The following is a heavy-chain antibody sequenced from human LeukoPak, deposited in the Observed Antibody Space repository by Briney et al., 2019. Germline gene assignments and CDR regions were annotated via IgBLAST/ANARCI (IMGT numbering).Heavy chain of an antibody. CDR3: ARVGDSRPKYYIDY. CDR1: GSSISSYY. V-gene: IGHV4-59*07. D-gene: IGHD3-16*01. CDR2: IYYSGST. J-gene: IGHJ4*02. Sequence: PSDTLSLTCTVSGSSISSYYWSWIRQPPGQGLEWIGYIYYSGSTNYNPSLKSRVTISVDTSKNQFSLKLSSVTAADTAVYYCARVGDSRPKYYIDYWGQGTLVTVSS.